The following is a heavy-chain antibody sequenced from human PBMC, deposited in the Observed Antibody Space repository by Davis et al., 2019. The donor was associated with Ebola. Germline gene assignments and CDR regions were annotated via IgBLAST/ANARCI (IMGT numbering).Heavy chain of an antibody. CDR1: GGSFSGYY. CDR3: ASFYCSSTSCKKWGYLYYYYYMDV. D-gene: IGHD2-2*01. Sequence: PSETLSLTCAVYGGSFSGYYWSWIRQPPGKGLEWIGEINHSGSTNYNPSLKSRVTISVDTSKNQFSLKLSSVTAADTAVYYCASFYCSSTSCKKWGYLYYYYYMDVWGKGTTVTVSS. J-gene: IGHJ6*03. CDR2: INHSGST. V-gene: IGHV4-34*01.